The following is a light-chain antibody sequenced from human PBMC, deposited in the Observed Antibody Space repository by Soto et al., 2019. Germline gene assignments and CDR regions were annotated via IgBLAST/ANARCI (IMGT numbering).Light chain of an antibody. CDR2: EAS. J-gene: IGKJ4*01. CDR3: QERSNWPSLS. Sequence: EIVLTQSPATLSSSPGQRATLSCKASQSVFDYIAWYQQKPGQAPRLLIYEASIRATGVPARFSGSGSGTDFTLTISSLGPEDFAVYYCQERSNWPSLSFGGGTKVEIK. CDR1: QSVFDY. V-gene: IGKV3-11*01.